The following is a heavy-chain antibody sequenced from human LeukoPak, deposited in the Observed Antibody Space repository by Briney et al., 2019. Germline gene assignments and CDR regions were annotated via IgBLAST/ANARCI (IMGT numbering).Heavy chain of an antibody. CDR3: GRDYWYLPDY. CDR2: ISEGGNNK. V-gene: IGHV3-30-3*01. J-gene: IGHJ4*02. D-gene: IGHD6-13*01. CDR1: GFTFDSYA. Sequence: GGSLRLSCEASGFTFDSYAIHWVRQAPGKGLDWVAVISEGGNNKYHADSVKGRFTISRDNSKNTAYLQMNSLRTEDTAVYYCGRDYWYLPDYWGQGTPVTVSS.